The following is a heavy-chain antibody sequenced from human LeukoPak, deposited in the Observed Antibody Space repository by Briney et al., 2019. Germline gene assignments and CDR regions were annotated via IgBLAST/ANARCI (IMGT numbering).Heavy chain of an antibody. Sequence: KPGGSLRLSCAASGFTFSSYSMNWVRQAPGKGLEWVSSISSSSSYIYYADSVKGRFTISRDNAKNSLYLQMNSLRAEDTAVYYCARAYSRYYYGSISAFDIWGQGTMVTVSS. CDR1: GFTFSSYS. V-gene: IGHV3-21*01. J-gene: IGHJ3*02. CDR2: ISSSSSYI. CDR3: ARAYSRYYYGSISAFDI. D-gene: IGHD3-10*01.